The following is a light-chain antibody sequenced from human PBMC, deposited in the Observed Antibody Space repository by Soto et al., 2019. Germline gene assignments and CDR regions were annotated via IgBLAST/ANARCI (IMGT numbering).Light chain of an antibody. V-gene: IGLV2-8*01. Sequence: QSVLTQPPSASGSPGQSVTISCIGTSSDVGGYNYVSWYQQHPGKAPKLMIYEVSKRPSGVPDRFSGSKSGNTASLTVSGLKAEDEADYYCSAYAASNKLGVSGGGTKRTVL. CDR2: EVS. CDR1: SSDVGGYNY. J-gene: IGLJ2*01. CDR3: SAYAASNKLGV.